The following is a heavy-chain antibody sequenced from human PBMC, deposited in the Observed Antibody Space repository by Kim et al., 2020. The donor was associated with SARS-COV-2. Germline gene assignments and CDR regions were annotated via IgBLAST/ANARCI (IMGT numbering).Heavy chain of an antibody. D-gene: IGHD2-2*01. Sequence: GGSLRLSCAASGFTFSSYAMSWVRQAPGKGLEWVSAISGSGGSTYYADSVKGRFTISRDNSKNTLHLQMNSLRAEDTAVYYCAKVPSKLSPGGDIVVVPAARYYYYYYYMDVWGKGTTVTVSS. J-gene: IGHJ6*03. CDR3: AKVPSKLSPGGDIVVVPAARYYYYYYYMDV. CDR2: ISGSGGST. CDR1: GFTFSSYA. V-gene: IGHV3-23*01.